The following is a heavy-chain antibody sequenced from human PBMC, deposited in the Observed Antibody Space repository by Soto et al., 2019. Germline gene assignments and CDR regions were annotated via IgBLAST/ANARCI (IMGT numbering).Heavy chain of an antibody. J-gene: IGHJ6*02. V-gene: IGHV4-59*01. D-gene: IGHD2-21*02. CDR1: GASISRYD. Sequence: LETLSLTCTVSGASISRYDLSWIRQSPGKGLEWIGYLYNTGSTIYNPSLKSRVTISVDTSKNQFSLKMNSVTAADTAVYYCARDLWGYCGTDCYPLDVWGQGTTVTVSS. CDR2: LYNTGST. CDR3: ARDLWGYCGTDCYPLDV.